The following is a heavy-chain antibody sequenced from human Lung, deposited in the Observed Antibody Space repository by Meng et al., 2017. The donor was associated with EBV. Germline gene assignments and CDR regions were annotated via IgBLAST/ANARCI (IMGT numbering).Heavy chain of an antibody. CDR3: AHRHRLRDFDY. CDR1: WFSRITSGVG. Sequence: QNTLKWSIHTLGQPTHTPTLTSTFYWFSRITSGVGVGWIRHPPGKALDWLALIYWDDDKRYSPSLKNRLTITKDTSKNQVVLTLTNIDPVDTATYYCAHRHRLRDFDYWGQGTLVTVSS. J-gene: IGHJ4*02. D-gene: IGHD4-17*01. V-gene: IGHV2-5*02. CDR2: IYWDDDK.